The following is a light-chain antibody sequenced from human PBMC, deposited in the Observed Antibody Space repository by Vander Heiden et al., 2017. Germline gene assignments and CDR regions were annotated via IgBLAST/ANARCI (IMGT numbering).Light chain of an antibody. V-gene: IGKV3-11*01. J-gene: IGKJ4*01. Sequence: VLTQSPATLSLSPGERATLSCRASQSVGTYLAWYQQKLGQAPSLLIYDASNRATGIPARFSGSGSGTDFTLTISSLEPEDFAVYFCQQRSNWPPPTFGGGTKVEIK. CDR1: QSVGTY. CDR3: QQRSNWPPPT. CDR2: DAS.